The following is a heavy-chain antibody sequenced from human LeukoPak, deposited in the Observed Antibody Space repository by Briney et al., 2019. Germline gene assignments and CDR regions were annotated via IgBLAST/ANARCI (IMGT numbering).Heavy chain of an antibody. CDR1: GFTFSSYA. V-gene: IGHV3-21*01. D-gene: IGHD3-10*01. Sequence: GGSLRLSCAASGFTFSSYAMSWVRQAPGKGLEWVSSISSGTTYIDYADSVKGRFTISRDNAKNSLHLQMNSLRAEDTAVYYCARDGGITLVRGVILKGDYYYYYMDVWGKGTTVTVSS. CDR3: ARDGGITLVRGVILKGDYYYYYMDV. CDR2: ISSGTTYI. J-gene: IGHJ6*03.